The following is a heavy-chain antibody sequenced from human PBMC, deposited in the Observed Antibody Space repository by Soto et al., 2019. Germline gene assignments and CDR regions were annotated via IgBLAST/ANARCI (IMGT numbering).Heavy chain of an antibody. D-gene: IGHD3-3*01. CDR2: MNPNSGNT. V-gene: IGHV1-8*01. J-gene: IGHJ4*02. CDR3: ARGITIFGVVTPRGG. Sequence: QVQLVQSGAEVKKPGASVKVSCKASGYTFTSYDINWVRQATGQGLEWMGWMNPNSGNTGYAQKFQGRVTMTRKTSISTAYMELSSLRSEEMAVYYCARGITIFGVVTPRGGGGQGTLVTVSS. CDR1: GYTFTSYD.